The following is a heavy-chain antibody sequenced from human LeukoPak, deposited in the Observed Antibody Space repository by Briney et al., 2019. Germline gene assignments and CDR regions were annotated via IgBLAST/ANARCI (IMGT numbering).Heavy chain of an antibody. J-gene: IGHJ4*02. CDR3: AREQYASGSYRGLDY. D-gene: IGHD3-10*01. CDR2: ISGGGRST. Sequence: GGTLSLSCAASGFTFSNYGMSWVRQAPGKGLEWVSGISGGGRSTYYADSVKGRFTISRDTSKNTLFLQMNSLRAEDTAVYCCAREQYASGSYRGLDYWGQGTLVTVSS. CDR1: GFTFSNYG. V-gene: IGHV3-23*01.